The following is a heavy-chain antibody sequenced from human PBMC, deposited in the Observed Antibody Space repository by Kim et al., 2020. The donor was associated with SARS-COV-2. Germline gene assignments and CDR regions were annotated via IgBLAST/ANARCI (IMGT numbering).Heavy chain of an antibody. D-gene: IGHD3-3*01. V-gene: IGHV4-30-4*01. Sequence: SETLSLTCTVSGVSVDSGDYYWSWIRQTPGEGLEWIGYIFYGGITYYNPSLKSRVIISSDTSKNQFSLRLTSVTAADTAVYYCARNRASFWRGFRYWFDP. J-gene: IGHJ5*02. CDR2: IFYGGIT. CDR3: ARNRASFWRGFRYWFDP. CDR1: GVSVDSGDYY.